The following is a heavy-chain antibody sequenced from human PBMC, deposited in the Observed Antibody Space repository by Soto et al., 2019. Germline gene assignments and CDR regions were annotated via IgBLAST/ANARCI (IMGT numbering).Heavy chain of an antibody. D-gene: IGHD2-15*01. CDR2: IYYSGST. V-gene: IGHV4-31*03. J-gene: IGHJ5*02. CDR1: GGSISSGGYY. Sequence: SLTCTVSGGSISSGGYYWSWIRQHPGKGLEWIGYIYYSGSTYYNPSLKSRVTISVDTSKNQFSLKLSSVTAADTAVYYCAREAMGCSGGSCYSLWFDPWGQGTLVTVSS. CDR3: AREAMGCSGGSCYSLWFDP.